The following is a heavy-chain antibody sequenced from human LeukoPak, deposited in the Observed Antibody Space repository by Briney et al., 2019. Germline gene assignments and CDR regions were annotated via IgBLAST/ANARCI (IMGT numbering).Heavy chain of an antibody. CDR3: ARGRAGYYGSGSYYNLYYFDY. CDR1: GGSISSYY. Sequence: PSETLSLTCTVSGGSISSYYWSWIRQPPGKGLEWIGYIYSSGSTSYNPSFKSRVTVSVDTSKNQFSLKLSSVTAADTAVYYCARGRAGYYGSGSYYNLYYFDYWGQGTLVTVSS. D-gene: IGHD3-10*01. J-gene: IGHJ4*02. CDR2: IYSSGST. V-gene: IGHV4-4*08.